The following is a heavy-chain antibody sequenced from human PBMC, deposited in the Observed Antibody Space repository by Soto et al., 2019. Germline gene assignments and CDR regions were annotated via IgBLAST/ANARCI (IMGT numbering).Heavy chain of an antibody. CDR3: ARITGRHLDY. D-gene: IGHD1-20*01. Sequence: PSETLSLTCTVSSGSISVTNVFWGWVRQPPGKGLEWIGNIDYSGTAYFSPSRATRVTFHVDTSKNQFSLTLYSVTAADTAVYYCARITGRHLDYWGQGILVTVSS. V-gene: IGHV4-39*01. CDR2: IDYSGTA. CDR1: SGSISVTNVF. J-gene: IGHJ4*02.